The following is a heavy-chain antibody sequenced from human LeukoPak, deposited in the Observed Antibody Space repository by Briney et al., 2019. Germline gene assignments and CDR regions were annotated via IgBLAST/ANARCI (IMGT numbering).Heavy chain of an antibody. J-gene: IGHJ4*02. Sequence: KPAETLSLTCAVYGGSFRGYYWSWIRQPPGRGLEWIGEINHSGSTNYNPSLKSRVTISLDTSMKKFSLKLNSVTAADTAVYYCVSIDRCSTTCPLDYRGQGTLVTVSS. CDR3: VSIDRCSTTCPLDY. V-gene: IGHV4-34*01. CDR2: INHSGST. CDR1: GGSFRGYY. D-gene: IGHD2-2*01.